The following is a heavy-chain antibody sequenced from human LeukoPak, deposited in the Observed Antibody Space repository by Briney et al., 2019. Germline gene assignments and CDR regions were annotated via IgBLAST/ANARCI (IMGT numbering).Heavy chain of an antibody. CDR3: ARGTAYYDILTGYSV. CDR1: GFTFSSYA. Sequence: PGGSLRLSCVASGFTFSSYAMHWVRQAPGKGLEWVAVISYDGSNKYYADSVKGRFTISRDNSKNTLYLQMNSLRAEDTAVYYCARGTAYYDILTGYSVWGQGTLVTVSS. D-gene: IGHD3-9*01. CDR2: ISYDGSNK. J-gene: IGHJ4*02. V-gene: IGHV3-30*04.